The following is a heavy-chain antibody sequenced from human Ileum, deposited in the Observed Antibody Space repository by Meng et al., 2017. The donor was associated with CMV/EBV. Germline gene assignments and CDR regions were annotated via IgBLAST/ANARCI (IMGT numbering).Heavy chain of an antibody. CDR3: AEGLGSIRCIETCYYHGIDV. CDR2: INSDWSST. D-gene: IGHD2-2*01. V-gene: IGHV3-74*01. Sequence: SCAASGFTFSGYLMHWVRQAPGKGLVWVSRINSDWSSTTYTDSVKGRFTISSNYAKNTLYLQMNSLRAEDTAVYYCAEGLGSIRCIETCYYHGIDVWGQGTTVTVSS. J-gene: IGHJ6*02. CDR1: GFTFSGYL.